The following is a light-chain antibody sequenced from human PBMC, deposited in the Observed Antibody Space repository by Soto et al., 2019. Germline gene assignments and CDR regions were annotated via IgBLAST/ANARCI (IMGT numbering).Light chain of an antibody. J-gene: IGLJ3*02. Sequence: QAVVTQEPSLTVSPGGTVTLTCASSTGAVTSGNYPNWFQQQPGQAPRTLIYGANNKPSWTPARFSGSFLGGKAALIMSNVQPEDEADYYCLLWYSAARAWVFGGGTKLTVL. CDR1: TGAVTSGNY. CDR3: LLWYSAARAWV. V-gene: IGLV7-43*01. CDR2: GAN.